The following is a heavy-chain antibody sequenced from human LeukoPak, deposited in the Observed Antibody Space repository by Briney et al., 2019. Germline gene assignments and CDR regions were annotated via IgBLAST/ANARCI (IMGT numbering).Heavy chain of an antibody. D-gene: IGHD2-8*02. CDR1: GITFRDYW. CDR3: ATGLSQYYDF. Sequence: GESLTLSCGASGITFRDYWMHWVRQAPGKGLVWVSRINSDGSSTIYADSVKGRFTISRDNAKNTVYLRMNSLRAEDTAVFYCATGLSQYYDFWGRGTLVTVSS. CDR2: INSDGSST. V-gene: IGHV3-74*01. J-gene: IGHJ2*01.